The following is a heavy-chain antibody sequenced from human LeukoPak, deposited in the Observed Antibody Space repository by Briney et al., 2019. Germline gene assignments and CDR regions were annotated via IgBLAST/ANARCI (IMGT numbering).Heavy chain of an antibody. D-gene: IGHD6-19*01. CDR3: AKGSGWYNFDY. J-gene: IGHJ4*02. V-gene: IGHV3-9*01. CDR2: ISWNSGSI. CDR1: GFTFDDYA. Sequence: PGRSLRLSCAASGFTFDDYAMHWVRQAPGKGLEWVSGISWNSGSIGYADSVKGRFTISRDNAKNSLYLQMNSLRAEDTALYYCAKGSGWYNFDYWGQGTLVTVSS.